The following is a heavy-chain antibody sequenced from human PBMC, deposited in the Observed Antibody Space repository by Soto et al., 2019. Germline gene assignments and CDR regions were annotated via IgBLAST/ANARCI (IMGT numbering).Heavy chain of an antibody. J-gene: IGHJ5*02. D-gene: IGHD3-16*01. Sequence: QVQLQESVPGLVKPSQTLSLTCTVSGGSISSGGYYWSWIRQHPGKGLEWIGYIYYSGSTYYNPSLKSRVTISVETSKNPFSLKLSSVTAAATAGYYCARVGGINWFDPWGQGTLVTVAS. V-gene: IGHV4-31*03. CDR1: GGSISSGGYY. CDR2: IYYSGST. CDR3: ARVGGINWFDP.